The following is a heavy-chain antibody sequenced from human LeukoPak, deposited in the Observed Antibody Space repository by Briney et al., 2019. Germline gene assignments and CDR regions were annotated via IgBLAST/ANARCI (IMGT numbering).Heavy chain of an antibody. CDR2: IIPIFGTA. V-gene: IGHV1-69*05. D-gene: IGHD3-3*01. CDR1: GGTFSSYA. J-gene: IGHJ6*03. CDR3: ARQDYDFWSGPLSGIYYMDV. Sequence: SVKVSCKASGGTFSSYAISWVRQAPGQGLEWMGRIIPIFGTANYAQKFQGRVTITTDESTSTAYMELSSLRSEDTAVYYCARQDYDFWSGPLSGIYYMDVWGKGTMVTVSS.